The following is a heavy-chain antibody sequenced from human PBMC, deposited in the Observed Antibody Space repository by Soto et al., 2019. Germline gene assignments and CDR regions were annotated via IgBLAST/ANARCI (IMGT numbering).Heavy chain of an antibody. CDR1: GGTFSSYT. CDR2: IIPILGIA. J-gene: IGHJ4*02. D-gene: IGHD6-19*01. CDR3: ARDSSGWYHFDY. Sequence: ASVKVSCKASGGTFSSYTISWVRQAPGQGLEWMGRIIPILGIANYAQKFQGRVTITADKSTSTAYMELSSLRSEDTAVYYCARDSSGWYHFDYWGQGTLVTVSS. V-gene: IGHV1-69*04.